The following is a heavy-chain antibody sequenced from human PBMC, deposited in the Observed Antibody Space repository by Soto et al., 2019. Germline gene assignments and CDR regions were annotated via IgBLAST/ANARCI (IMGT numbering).Heavy chain of an antibody. CDR2: INHSGST. CDR3: ARGIVATIRYLYYYGMDV. CDR1: GGSFSGYY. Sequence: SETLSLTCAVYGGSFSGYYWSWIRQPPGKGLEWIGEINHSGSTNYNPSLKSRVTISVDTSKNQFSLKLSSVTAADTAVYYCARGIVATIRYLYYYGMDVWGQGTTVTVSS. D-gene: IGHD5-12*01. V-gene: IGHV4-34*01. J-gene: IGHJ6*02.